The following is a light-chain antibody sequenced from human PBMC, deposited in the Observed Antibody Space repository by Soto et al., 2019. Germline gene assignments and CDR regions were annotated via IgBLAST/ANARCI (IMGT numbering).Light chain of an antibody. CDR1: SDDVGGYNY. J-gene: IGLJ1*01. V-gene: IGLV2-14*03. CDR3: SSNTSYYTRV. Sequence: QSVLTQPASVSGSPGQSITFSCTGTSDDVGGYNYVSWYQQHSGKAPKLIIFEVSNRPSGVSDRFSGSKSGNTASLTISGLQPEDEADYFCSSNTSYYTRVFGTGTKVTVL. CDR2: EVS.